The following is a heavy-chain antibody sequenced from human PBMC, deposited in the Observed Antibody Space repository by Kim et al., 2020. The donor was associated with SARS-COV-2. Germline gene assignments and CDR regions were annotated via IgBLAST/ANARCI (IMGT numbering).Heavy chain of an antibody. V-gene: IGHV3-30*18. CDR2: ISYDGSNE. CDR1: GFIFSSYG. J-gene: IGHJ4*02. Sequence: GGSLRLSCTASGFIFSSYGMHWVRQAPGKGLEWVTVISYDGSNENYADSVKGRFTISRDNSKSTVYLQMNSLRAEDTAVYYCVKDAYSSSWFRSYFDYWGQGALVTVSS. CDR3: VKDAYSSSWFRSYFDY. D-gene: IGHD6-13*01.